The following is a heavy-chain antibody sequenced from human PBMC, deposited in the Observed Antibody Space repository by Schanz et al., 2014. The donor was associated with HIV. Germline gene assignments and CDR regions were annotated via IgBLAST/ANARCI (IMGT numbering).Heavy chain of an antibody. CDR1: GFTFSNYG. CDR3: AKDAGGAMDV. D-gene: IGHD3-16*01. J-gene: IGHJ6*02. CDR2: ISYDGSNK. V-gene: IGHV3-30*18. Sequence: VRLLESGGGVVQPGRSLRLSCAASGFTFSNYGMNWVRQAPGKGLEWVAVISYDGSNKYYGDSSKGRFTISRDNSKNTLYLQMNSLRPEDTAVYYCAKDAGGAMDVWGQGTTVTVSS.